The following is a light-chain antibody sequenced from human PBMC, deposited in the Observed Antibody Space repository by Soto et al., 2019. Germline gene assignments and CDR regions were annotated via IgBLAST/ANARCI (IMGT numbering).Light chain of an antibody. CDR3: QHYYGYSPT. Sequence: GDRVTITCRASQTISSWLAWYQQKPGKAPKLLIYDASSLQSGVPSRFSGSGSGTDFTLTISSLQPDDVANYYCQHYYGYSPTFGGGTRLEI. J-gene: IGKJ5*01. V-gene: IGKV1-5*01. CDR1: QTISSW. CDR2: DAS.